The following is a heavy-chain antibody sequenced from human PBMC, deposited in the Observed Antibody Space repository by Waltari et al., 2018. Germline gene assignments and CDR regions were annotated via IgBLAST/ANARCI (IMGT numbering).Heavy chain of an antibody. J-gene: IGHJ3*02. Sequence: QVQLQESGPGLVKPSETLSLPCTVSGGSISSYYWSWIRQPGGKGMEWIGRIYTSGSTNYNPSLKSRVTMSVDTSKNQFSLKLSSVTAADTAVYYCARDLLDCSGGSCYSNDAFDIWGQGTMVTVSS. V-gene: IGHV4-4*07. CDR2: IYTSGST. CDR3: ARDLLDCSGGSCYSNDAFDI. CDR1: GGSISSYY. D-gene: IGHD2-15*01.